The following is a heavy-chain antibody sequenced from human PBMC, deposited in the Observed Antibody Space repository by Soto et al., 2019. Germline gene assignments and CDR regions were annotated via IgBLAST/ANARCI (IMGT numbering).Heavy chain of an antibody. Sequence: PWETLSLTCAISGDSVSSNSAAWNWIRQSPSRGLEWLGRTYYRSKWYNDYAVSVKSRITINPDTSKNQFSLQLNSVTPEDTAVYYCARDWAEGSSWSLNWFDPWGQGTLVTVSS. D-gene: IGHD6-13*01. V-gene: IGHV6-1*01. CDR1: GDSVSSNSAA. CDR3: ARDWAEGSSWSLNWFDP. CDR2: TYYRSKWYN. J-gene: IGHJ5*02.